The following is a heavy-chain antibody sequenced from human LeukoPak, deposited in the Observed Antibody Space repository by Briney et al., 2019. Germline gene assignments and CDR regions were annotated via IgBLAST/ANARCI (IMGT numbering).Heavy chain of an antibody. Sequence: SETLSLTCAVSGYSISSGYYCGWIRQPPGKGLEWIGSIYHSGSTYYNPSLKSRVTISVDTSKNQFSLKLSSVTAADTAVYYCARQHDFWSGYASGFDPWGQGTLVTVSS. CDR1: GYSISSGYY. V-gene: IGHV4-38-2*01. J-gene: IGHJ5*02. D-gene: IGHD3-3*01. CDR3: ARQHDFWSGYASGFDP. CDR2: IYHSGST.